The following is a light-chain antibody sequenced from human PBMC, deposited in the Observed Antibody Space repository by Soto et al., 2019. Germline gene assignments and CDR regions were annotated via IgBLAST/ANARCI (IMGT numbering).Light chain of an antibody. Sequence: EIVMTQSPATLSVSPGKRATLSCRASKSVGSNLARYQQKPGQAPRHLIYGASTRATGIPARFSGSGSGTEFTLTISSLQCEDFAIYFCQQYNNWPPDRTFGQGTKVEIK. CDR2: GAS. CDR3: QQYNNWPPDRT. J-gene: IGKJ1*01. CDR1: KSVGSN. V-gene: IGKV3-15*01.